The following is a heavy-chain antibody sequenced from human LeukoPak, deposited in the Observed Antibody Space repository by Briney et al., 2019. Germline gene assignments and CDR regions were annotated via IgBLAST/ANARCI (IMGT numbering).Heavy chain of an antibody. CDR3: ATSSITMIVVGGYYYYMDV. CDR1: GGTFSSYT. CDR2: IIPIFGTA. J-gene: IGHJ6*03. D-gene: IGHD3-22*01. Sequence: SVKVSCKASGGTFSSYTFSWVRQAPGQGLECMGGIIPIFGTANYAQKFQGRVTMTEDTSTDTAYMELSSLRSEDTAVYYCATSSITMIVVGGYYYYMDVWGKGTTVTVSS. V-gene: IGHV1-69*06.